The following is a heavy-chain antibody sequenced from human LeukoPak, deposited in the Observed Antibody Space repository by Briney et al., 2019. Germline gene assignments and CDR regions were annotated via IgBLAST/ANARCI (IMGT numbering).Heavy chain of an antibody. V-gene: IGHV3-30*18. CDR3: AKDLGYGDPSSFPAPGMDV. CDR2: ILSDGTNK. D-gene: IGHD4-17*01. CDR1: GFSFSIYG. J-gene: IGHJ6*01. Sequence: GGSLRLSCAASGFSFSIYGMHWVRQAPGKGLEWVALILSDGTNKYYADSVKGRFTISRDNSKNTLYVQINSLRAEDTAVYYCAKDLGYGDPSSFPAPGMDVWGQGTTVTVSS.